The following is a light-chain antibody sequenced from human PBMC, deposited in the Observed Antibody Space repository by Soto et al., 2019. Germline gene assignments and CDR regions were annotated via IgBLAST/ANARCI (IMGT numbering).Light chain of an antibody. J-gene: IGKJ2*01. CDR3: QQYDSSTRT. CDR1: QNISVW. CDR2: DAS. Sequence: DIQMTQSPSTLSASVGDGVTITCRASQNISVWLDWYQQRPGKAPKFLMYDASSLETGVPSSFSRSGSGTEFTLTIRRLQPDDFATYCCQQYDSSTRTFGQGAELEIK. V-gene: IGKV1-5*01.